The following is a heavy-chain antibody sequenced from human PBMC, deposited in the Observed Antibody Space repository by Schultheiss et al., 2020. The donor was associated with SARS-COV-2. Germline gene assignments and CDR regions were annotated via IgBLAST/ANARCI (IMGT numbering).Heavy chain of an antibody. V-gene: IGHV3-7*03. J-gene: IGHJ6*02. CDR1: GFTFSSYE. Sequence: GGSLRLSCAASGFTFSSYEMNWVRQAPGKGLEWVANIKQDGSEKYYVDSVKGRFTISRDNAKNSLYLQMNSLRAEDTAVYYCARERIGSGGYYYGMDVWGQGTTVTVSS. CDR3: ARERIGSGGYYYGMDV. CDR2: IKQDGSEK. D-gene: IGHD3-3*01.